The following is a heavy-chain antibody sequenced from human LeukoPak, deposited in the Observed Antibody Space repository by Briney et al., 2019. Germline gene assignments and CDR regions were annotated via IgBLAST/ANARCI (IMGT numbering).Heavy chain of an antibody. J-gene: IGHJ4*02. D-gene: IGHD1-20*01. CDR2: IIPIFGTA. CDR3: ARDQSRKLTGEFDY. CDR1: GGTFSSYA. Sequence: SVKVSCKASGGTFSSYAISWVRQAPGQGHDWMGRIIPIFGTANYAQKFQGRVTITTDESTSTAYMELRSLRSDDTAAYYCARDQSRKLTGEFDYWGQGTLVTVSS. V-gene: IGHV1-69*05.